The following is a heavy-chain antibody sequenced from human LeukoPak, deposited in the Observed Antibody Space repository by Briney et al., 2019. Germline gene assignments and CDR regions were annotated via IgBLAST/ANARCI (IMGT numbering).Heavy chain of an antibody. CDR1: GYTFTTYY. J-gene: IGHJ4*02. V-gene: IGHV1-46*01. D-gene: IGHD6-19*01. CDR2: INPSDGRT. Sequence: ASVKVSCKASGYTFTTYYMHWVRQAPGQGLEWMGIINPSDGRTTYAQKFQGRVTMTRDTSTSTVYMELSSLRSEDTAVYYCARSSGWYDYSDYWGQGTLVTVSS. CDR3: ARSSGWYDYSDY.